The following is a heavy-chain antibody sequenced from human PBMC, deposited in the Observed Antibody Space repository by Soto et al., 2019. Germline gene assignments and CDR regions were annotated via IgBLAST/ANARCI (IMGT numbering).Heavy chain of an antibody. Sequence: SETLSLTCAVSGVSTSGFYWSLIRQPPGKGLEYIGYIYDSGSTYYNPSLKSRVTVSLDSSKNQFSLKLTSVAAADTAIYYCARGHLWLENWGQGTLVTVSS. J-gene: IGHJ4*02. CDR2: IYDSGST. CDR3: ARGHLWLEN. D-gene: IGHD3-3*01. CDR1: GVSTSGFY. V-gene: IGHV4-59*01.